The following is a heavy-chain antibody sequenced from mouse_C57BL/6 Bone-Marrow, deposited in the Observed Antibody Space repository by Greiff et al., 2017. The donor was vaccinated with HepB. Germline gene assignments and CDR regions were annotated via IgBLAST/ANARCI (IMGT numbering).Heavy chain of an antibody. V-gene: IGHV8-8*01. D-gene: IGHD1-1*01. CDR3: ARIADDWYYGSRRYFDV. J-gene: IGHJ1*03. CDR2: IWWDDDK. Sequence: QVTLKECGPGILQPSQTLSLTCSFSGFSLSTFGMGVGWIRQPSGKGLEWLAHIWWDDDKYYNPALKSRLTISKDTSKNQVFLKIANVDTADTATYYCARIADDWYYGSRRYFDVWGTGTTVTVSS. CDR1: GFSLSTFGMG.